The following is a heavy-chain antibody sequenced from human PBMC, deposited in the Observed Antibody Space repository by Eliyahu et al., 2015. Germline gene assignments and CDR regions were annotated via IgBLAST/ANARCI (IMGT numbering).Heavy chain of an antibody. CDR2: IKSKTDGGTT. J-gene: IGHJ4*02. Sequence: EVQLVESGGGLVKPGGSXRLSCAASGFTFSNAWMSWVRQAPGKGLEWVGRIKSKTDGGTTDYAAPVKGRFTISRNDSKNTLYLQMNSLKTEDTAVYYCKTDYDYVWGSYRYFDYWGRGTLVTVSS. CDR3: KTDYDYVWGSYRYFDY. D-gene: IGHD3-16*02. CDR1: GFTFSNAW. V-gene: IGHV3-15*01.